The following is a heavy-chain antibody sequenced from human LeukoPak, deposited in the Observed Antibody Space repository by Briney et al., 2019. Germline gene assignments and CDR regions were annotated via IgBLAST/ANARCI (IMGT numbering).Heavy chain of an antibody. CDR1: GYTFTSYG. V-gene: IGHV1-8*01. J-gene: IGHJ4*02. D-gene: IGHD3-22*01. CDR2: MNPNSGNT. Sequence: ASVKVSCKASGYTFTSYGINWVRQATGQGLEWMGWMNPNSGNTGYAQKFQGRVTMTRNTSISTAYMELSSLRSEDTAVYYCARGGDYYDSSGSRGFDYWGQGTLVTVSS. CDR3: ARGGDYYDSSGSRGFDY.